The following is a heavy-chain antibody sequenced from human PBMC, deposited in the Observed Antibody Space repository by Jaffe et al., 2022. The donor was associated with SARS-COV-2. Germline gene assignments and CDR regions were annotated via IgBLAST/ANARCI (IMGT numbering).Heavy chain of an antibody. CDR3: AKDYCSGGSCYSVPYYYGMDV. V-gene: IGHV3-30*18. Sequence: QVQLVESGGGVVQPGRSLRLSCAASGFTFSSYGMHWVRQAPGKGLEWVAVISYDGSNKYYADSVKGRFTISRDNSKNTLYLQMNSLRAEDTAVYYCAKDYCSGGSCYSVPYYYGMDVWGQGTTVTVSS. D-gene: IGHD2-15*01. J-gene: IGHJ6*02. CDR1: GFTFSSYG. CDR2: ISYDGSNK.